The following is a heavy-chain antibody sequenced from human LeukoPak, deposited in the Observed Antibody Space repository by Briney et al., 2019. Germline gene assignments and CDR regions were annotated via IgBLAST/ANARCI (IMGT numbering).Heavy chain of an antibody. Sequence: GGSLRLSCAASGFTFSSYRMNWVRQAPGKGLEWVSSISSSSRYIYYADSVKGGFTISRDNAKKSLYLQMNSQRAEDTAVYYCARDVSLYDSSGYYYRLFDYWGQGTLVTVSS. CDR1: GFTFSSYR. D-gene: IGHD3-22*01. CDR3: ARDVSLYDSSGYYYRLFDY. CDR2: ISSSSRYI. V-gene: IGHV3-21*04. J-gene: IGHJ4*02.